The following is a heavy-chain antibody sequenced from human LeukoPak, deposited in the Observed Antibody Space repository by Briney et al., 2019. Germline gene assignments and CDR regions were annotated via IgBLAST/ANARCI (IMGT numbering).Heavy chain of an antibody. D-gene: IGHD2-2*01. CDR3: ARVRYCSSTTCRGAFDI. J-gene: IGHJ3*02. Sequence: PGGSLRLSCAASGFTFGDHYMDWVRQAPGKGLEWVGRTRNKANSYTTEYAASVKGRFTISRADSANSLYLQMNSLKTEDTAVYYCARVRYCSSTTCRGAFDIWGQGTMVTVSS. V-gene: IGHV3-72*01. CDR2: TRNKANSYTT. CDR1: GFTFGDHY.